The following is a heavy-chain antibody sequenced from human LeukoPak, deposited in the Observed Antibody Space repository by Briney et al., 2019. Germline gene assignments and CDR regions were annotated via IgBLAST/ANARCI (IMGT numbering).Heavy chain of an antibody. CDR2: IYYSGST. CDR1: GGSISSYY. D-gene: IGHD6-19*01. CDR3: ARGGYSSGWLNFDY. J-gene: IGHJ4*02. Sequence: SETLSLTCTVSGGSISSYYWSWIRQPPGKGLEWIGYIYYSGSTNYNPSLKSRVTISVDTSKSQFSLKLSSVTAADTAVYYCARGGYSSGWLNFDYWGQGTLVTVSS. V-gene: IGHV4-59*01.